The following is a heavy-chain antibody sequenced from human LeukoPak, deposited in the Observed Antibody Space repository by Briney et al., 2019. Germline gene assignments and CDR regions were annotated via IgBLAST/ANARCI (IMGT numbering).Heavy chain of an antibody. D-gene: IGHD3-3*02. V-gene: IGHV1-8*01. CDR2: MNPDNGNT. J-gene: IGHJ4*02. CDR1: VYTFSRYD. Sequence: ASVKVSRTASVYTFSRYDINWGRQATGPGLEWMGWMNPDNGNTGYAQQFQGRVTMTRDTSINTVYMELSSLRYDDTAVYYCARGEYMFGHDIDFWGQGTLVTVSS. CDR3: ARGEYMFGHDIDF.